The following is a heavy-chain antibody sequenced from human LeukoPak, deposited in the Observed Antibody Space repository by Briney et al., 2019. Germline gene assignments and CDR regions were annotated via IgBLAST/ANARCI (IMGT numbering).Heavy chain of an antibody. V-gene: IGHV4-4*07. J-gene: IGHJ4*02. D-gene: IGHD3-16*01. CDR2: VFTDGSS. CDR3: ARDLGLSLDY. Sequence: PSETLSLTCGVSGGSIRGYYWSWIRQPPGKGLEWIGRVFTDGSSNYNPSLKSRVTMSVDTSNNQFSLKLSSVTAADTAVYYCARDLGLSLDYWGQGTLVTVSS. CDR1: GGSIRGYY.